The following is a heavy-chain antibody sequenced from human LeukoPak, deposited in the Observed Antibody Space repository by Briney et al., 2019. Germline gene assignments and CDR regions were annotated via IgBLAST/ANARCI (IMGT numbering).Heavy chain of an antibody. CDR1: GFTFSRIG. D-gene: IGHD6-19*01. CDR3: AKDESRGWSHLDY. J-gene: IGHJ4*02. V-gene: IGHV3-30*18. CDR2: ISYDGSTK. Sequence: GRSLRLSCAASGFTFSRIGMHWVRQAPGKGLEGVALISYDGSTKYYLDSVKGRFTISRDNSKNTVSLQMDSLRTEDTAVYYCAKDESRGWSHLDYWGQGTLVTVSS.